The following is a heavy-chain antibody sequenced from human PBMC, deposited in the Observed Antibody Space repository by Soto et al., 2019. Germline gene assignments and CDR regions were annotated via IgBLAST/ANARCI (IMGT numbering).Heavy chain of an antibody. Sequence: QVQLVQSGAEVKKPGSSVKVSCEASGGTFTSYSLSWVRQVPGQGLEWMGRLIPIFGITNYAQKFQGRVTITAXXXPXXVYMELSSLTSEDTAVYYCARWKRDGYDSTGHHYGRGVMDVWGPGTTVIVSS. J-gene: IGHJ6*02. CDR3: ARWKRDGYDSTGHHYGRGVMDV. CDR1: GGTFTSYS. V-gene: IGHV1-69*02. CDR2: LIPIFGIT. D-gene: IGHD3-10*01.